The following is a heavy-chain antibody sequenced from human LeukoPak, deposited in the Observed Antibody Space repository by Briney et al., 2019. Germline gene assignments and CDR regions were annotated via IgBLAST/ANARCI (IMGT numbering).Heavy chain of an antibody. CDR2: ISSSSTYI. D-gene: IGHD2-2*02. Sequence: PGGSLRLSCAASDFTVNGNTMTWVRQAPGKGLEWVSSISSSSTYIFYADSVKGRFTISRDNAKNSLYLQMNSLRAEDTAVYYCAKLRPYCSSTSCYRRGPMRYFWFDPWGQGTLVTVSS. J-gene: IGHJ5*02. V-gene: IGHV3-21*04. CDR3: AKLRPYCSSTSCYRRGPMRYFWFDP. CDR1: DFTVNGNT.